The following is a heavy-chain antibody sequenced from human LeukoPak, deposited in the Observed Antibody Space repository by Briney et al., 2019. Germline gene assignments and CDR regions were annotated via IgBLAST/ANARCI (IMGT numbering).Heavy chain of an antibody. V-gene: IGHV1-2*02. D-gene: IGHD3-3*01. CDR1: GYTFTGYY. CDR3: AIGFHYYYYYYMDV. CDR2: INPNSGGT. Sequence: ASVKVSCKASGYTFTGYYMHWVRQAPGQGLEWMGWINPNSGGTNYAQKFQGRVTMTRDTSISTAYMELSRLRSDDTAVYYCAIGFHYYYYYYMDVWGKGTTVTVSS. J-gene: IGHJ6*03.